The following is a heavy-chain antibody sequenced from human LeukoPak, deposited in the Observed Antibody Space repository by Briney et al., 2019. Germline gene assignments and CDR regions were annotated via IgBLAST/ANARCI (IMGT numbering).Heavy chain of an antibody. Sequence: PGGSLRLSCAASGFTFSSYGMHWVRQAPGKGLEWVAFIRYDGSNKYYADSVKGRFTISRDNSKNTPYLQMNSLRAEDTAVYYCAKEGAYSGYEVFDYWGQGTLVTVSS. D-gene: IGHD5-12*01. V-gene: IGHV3-30*02. CDR2: IRYDGSNK. J-gene: IGHJ4*02. CDR1: GFTFSSYG. CDR3: AKEGAYSGYEVFDY.